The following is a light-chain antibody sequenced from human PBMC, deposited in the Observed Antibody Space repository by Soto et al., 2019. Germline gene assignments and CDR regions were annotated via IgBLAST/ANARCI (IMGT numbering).Light chain of an antibody. Sequence: EIVLTQSPGTLSLSLGERATLSFMASETVTRNYLAWHQQKPGQTPRLLVYGASSRATGIQDRCSGSGSGTDFTLTISRLEPEDFAVYYCQQHGSSPITFGQGTRLEIK. J-gene: IGKJ5*01. CDR3: QQHGSSPIT. CDR1: ETVTRNY. V-gene: IGKV3-20*01. CDR2: GAS.